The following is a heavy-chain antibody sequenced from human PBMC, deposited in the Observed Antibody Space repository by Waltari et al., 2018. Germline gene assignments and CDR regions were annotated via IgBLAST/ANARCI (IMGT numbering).Heavy chain of an antibody. CDR1: GVSINSNRPY. Sequence: QLQLQELGPRLVRPSETLSLICRVSGVSINSNRPYWAGIRQSPGQGLEWIGTVSYSGTTYISPSLKSRVSVSRDTSKNQVSLILGSVTAADMAVYYCATYIGASVGTAAFDVWGQGTMVTVSS. CDR2: VSYSGTT. CDR3: ATYIGASVGTAAFDV. J-gene: IGHJ3*01. V-gene: IGHV4-39*01. D-gene: IGHD5-12*01.